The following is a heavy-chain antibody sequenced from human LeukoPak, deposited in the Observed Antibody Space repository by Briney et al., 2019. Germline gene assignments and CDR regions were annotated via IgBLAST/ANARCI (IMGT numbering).Heavy chain of an antibody. D-gene: IGHD6-19*01. CDR1: GGSFSGYY. J-gene: IGHJ4*02. CDR3: ARVRREWLVRVEDY. CDR2: INHSGST. V-gene: IGHV4-34*01. Sequence: PSETLSLTCAVYGGSFSGYYWSWIRQPPGKGLEWIGEINHSGSTNYNPSLKSRVTISVDTFKNQFSLKLSSVTAADTAVYYCARVRREWLVRVEDYWGQGTLVTVSS.